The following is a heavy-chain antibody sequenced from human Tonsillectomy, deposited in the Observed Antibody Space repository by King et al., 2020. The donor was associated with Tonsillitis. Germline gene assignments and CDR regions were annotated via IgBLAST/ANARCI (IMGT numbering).Heavy chain of an antibody. CDR3: AKASRGYYSKDWYFDL. CDR1: GFTFDDYT. CDR2: ISWDGGST. Sequence: VQLVESGGVVVQPGGSLRLSCAASGFTFDDYTMHWVRQAPGKGLEWVSLISWDGGSTYYADSVKGRFTISRENSKNSLYLQMNSLITEDTALYYCAKASRGYYSKDWYFDLWGRGTLVTVSS. D-gene: IGHD3-22*01. J-gene: IGHJ2*01. V-gene: IGHV3-43*01.